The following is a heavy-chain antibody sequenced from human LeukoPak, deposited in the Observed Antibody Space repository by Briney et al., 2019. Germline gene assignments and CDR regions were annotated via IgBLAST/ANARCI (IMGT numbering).Heavy chain of an antibody. CDR3: ATSRHYYDSSGDSPGRAYFQH. V-gene: IGHV1-24*01. Sequence: GASVKVSCKVSGYTLTELSMHWVRQAPGKGLEWMGGFDPEDGETIYAQKFQGRVTMTEDTSTDTAYMELSSLRSEDTAVYYCATSRHYYDSSGDSPGRAYFQHWGQGTMVTVSS. J-gene: IGHJ1*01. D-gene: IGHD3-22*01. CDR1: GYTLTELS. CDR2: FDPEDGET.